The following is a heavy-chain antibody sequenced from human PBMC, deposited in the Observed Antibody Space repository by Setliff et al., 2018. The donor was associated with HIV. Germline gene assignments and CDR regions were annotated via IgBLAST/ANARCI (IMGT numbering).Heavy chain of an antibody. D-gene: IGHD4-17*01. V-gene: IGHV1-46*01. Sequence: ASVKVSCKASGYIFTSYYLHWVRQVPGQGLEWMGIINPGTGSTTHAQKFQGRVTMTWDMSTTTLSMELSSLTSEDTAVLYCARGTTESCDYWGQGTLVTVSS. CDR2: INPGTGST. J-gene: IGHJ4*02. CDR3: ARGTTESCDY. CDR1: GYIFTSYY.